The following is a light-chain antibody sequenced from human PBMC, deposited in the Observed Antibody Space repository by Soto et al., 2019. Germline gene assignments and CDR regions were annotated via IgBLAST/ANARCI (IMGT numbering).Light chain of an antibody. CDR3: QQYGSSVLT. CDR2: AAS. Sequence: EIVLTQSPDTLSLSPGERATLSCRASQSVSTNSLAWYQQKPGQAPRPLIYAASSRATGTPDRFSGSGSGTEFTLIISRLEPEDLAVYYCQQYGSSVLTFGGGTKVEIK. V-gene: IGKV3-20*01. J-gene: IGKJ4*01. CDR1: QSVSTNS.